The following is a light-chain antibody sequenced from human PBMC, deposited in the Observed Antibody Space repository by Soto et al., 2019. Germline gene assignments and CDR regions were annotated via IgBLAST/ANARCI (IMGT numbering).Light chain of an antibody. CDR3: GSWTTYGPYV. CDR2: EVT. V-gene: IGLV2-14*01. J-gene: IGLJ1*01. Sequence: QSVLTQPASVSGSPGQSITIPCTGTSSDIGNYNAVSWYQQHPGKAPKLIIYEVTNRPSGVSDRFSGSKSGNTASLTISGLQAEDEADYDCGSWTTYGPYVFATGTKVTVL. CDR1: SSDIGNYNA.